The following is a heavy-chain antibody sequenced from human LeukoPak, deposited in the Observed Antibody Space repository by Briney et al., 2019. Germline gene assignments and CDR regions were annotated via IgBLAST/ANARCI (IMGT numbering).Heavy chain of an antibody. CDR2: INHSGST. Sequence: SETLSLTCAVSGGSFSGYYWSWIHQPPGKGLEWIGEINHSGSTNYNPSLKSRVTISVDTSKNQFSLKLSSVTAADTAVYYCARREDYIPRRAITMIVGSLDYWGQGTLVTVSS. V-gene: IGHV4-34*01. CDR1: GGSFSGYY. J-gene: IGHJ4*02. CDR3: ARREDYIPRRAITMIVGSLDY. D-gene: IGHD3-22*01.